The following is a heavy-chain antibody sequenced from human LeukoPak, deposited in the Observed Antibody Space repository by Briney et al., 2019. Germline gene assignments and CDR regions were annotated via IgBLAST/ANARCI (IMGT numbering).Heavy chain of an antibody. D-gene: IGHD1-26*01. J-gene: IGHJ5*02. Sequence: SQTLSLTCAISGDSVSSNSATWNWIRQSPSRGLEWLGRTYYRSKWYNNYAVSVKGRMTINADTSKNQFFLQLNSVTPEDMAVYYCAREGEVGTTWSWFDPWGQGALVTVSS. CDR1: GDSVSSNSAT. CDR2: TYYRSKWYN. V-gene: IGHV6-1*01. CDR3: AREGEVGTTWSWFDP.